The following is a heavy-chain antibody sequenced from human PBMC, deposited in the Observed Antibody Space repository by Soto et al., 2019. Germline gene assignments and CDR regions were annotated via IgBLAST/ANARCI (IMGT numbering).Heavy chain of an antibody. V-gene: IGHV4-4*02. Sequence: QVQLQESGPGLVKPSGTLSLTCTISGVSISSGKWWSWVRQPPGEGLEWIGEIFHTGNTDYKPSFNTPASILVDKSKNQFSLNLDSVTAADTAVYYCARNLFDSRGYPPEVWGQGILVTVSS. J-gene: IGHJ4*02. CDR2: IFHTGNT. CDR3: ARNLFDSRGYPPEV. D-gene: IGHD3-22*01. CDR1: GVSISSGKW.